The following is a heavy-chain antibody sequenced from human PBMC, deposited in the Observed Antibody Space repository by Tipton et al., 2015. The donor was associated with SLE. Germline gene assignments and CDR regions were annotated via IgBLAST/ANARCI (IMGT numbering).Heavy chain of an antibody. CDR3: ARRANYIDV. CDR2: ISSGSGYI. CDR1: GFTFSCYT. J-gene: IGHJ6*03. V-gene: IGHV3-21*01. Sequence: SLRLSCAASGFTFSCYTMNWVRQTPGKGLEWVSSISSGSGYIFYADSVKGRFTISRDNAKNSLFLEMNSLRVEDTAVYYCARRANYIDVWGKGTTVTVSS.